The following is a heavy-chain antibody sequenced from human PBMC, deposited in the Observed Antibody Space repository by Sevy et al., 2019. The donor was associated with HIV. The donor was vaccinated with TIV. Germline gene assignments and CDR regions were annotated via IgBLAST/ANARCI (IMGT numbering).Heavy chain of an antibody. D-gene: IGHD4-17*01. CDR3: ARDQHDYAGNVRTGWFDP. Sequence: GGSLRLSCAASGFTFSSYAMHRVRQAPGKGLEWVAVISYDGTNKYYADSVKGRFTISRDNSKKILYVQMNSLRGEDTAVYYCARDQHDYAGNVRTGWFDPWGQGTLVTVSS. CDR1: GFTFSSYA. J-gene: IGHJ5*02. V-gene: IGHV3-30-3*01. CDR2: ISYDGTNK.